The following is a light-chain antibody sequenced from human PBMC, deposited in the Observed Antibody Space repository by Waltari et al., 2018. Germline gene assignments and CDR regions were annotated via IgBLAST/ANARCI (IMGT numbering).Light chain of an antibody. V-gene: IGLV3-21*02. CDR3: QVWDSSTSHAV. CDR1: SIGSKS. Sequence: SYVLTQPPSVSVAPGQTATITCGGKSIGSKSVHWYQQKPGRAPVVFVYEDSVRPSGVPERFAGSNSGNTATLSISRVEAGDEADYYCQVWDSSTSHAVFGGGTKLTVL. J-gene: IGLJ2*01. CDR2: EDS.